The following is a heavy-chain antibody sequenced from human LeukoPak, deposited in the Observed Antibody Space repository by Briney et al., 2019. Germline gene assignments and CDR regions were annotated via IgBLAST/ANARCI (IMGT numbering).Heavy chain of an antibody. J-gene: IGHJ3*01. V-gene: IGHV1-2*02. Sequence: ASVTVSRKSSVCSYTDCYMHWVRQAPGQGLEWMGWINPNSGGTNNAQKFQGRVTITRDTSISPAYMELNRLTPDDTAVYYCALWDRVHIVIDLWSQGTMVTVSS. D-gene: IGHD2-21*01. CDR3: ALWDRVHIVIDL. CDR2: INPNSGGT. CDR1: VCSYTDCY.